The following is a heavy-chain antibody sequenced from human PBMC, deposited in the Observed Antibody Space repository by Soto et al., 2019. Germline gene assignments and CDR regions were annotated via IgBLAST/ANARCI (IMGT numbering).Heavy chain of an antibody. Sequence: EVQLAESGGGLVQPGGSLRLSCAASGFTFSSYDMHWVRQATGKGLEWVSAIGTAGDTYYPGSVKGRFTISRENAKNSLYLQMNSLRAGDTAVYYCARAFTSETAMAADEYYYYYGMDVWGQGSTVTVYS. CDR2: IGTAGDT. J-gene: IGHJ6*02. CDR1: GFTFSSYD. CDR3: ARAFTSETAMAADEYYYYYGMDV. D-gene: IGHD5-18*01. V-gene: IGHV3-13*01.